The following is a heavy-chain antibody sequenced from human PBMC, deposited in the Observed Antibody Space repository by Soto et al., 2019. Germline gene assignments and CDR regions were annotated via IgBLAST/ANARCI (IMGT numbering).Heavy chain of an antibody. CDR1: GFTFSSYT. Sequence: GGSLRLSCAASGFTFSSYTMNWVRQAPGKGLEWVSSISISSSYIYYADSVKGRFTISRDNAKNSLYLQMNSLRAEDTAVYYCARDQTTGDWFDAWGQGTLVTVSS. V-gene: IGHV3-21*01. D-gene: IGHD4-17*01. CDR3: ARDQTTGDWFDA. J-gene: IGHJ5*02. CDR2: ISISSSYI.